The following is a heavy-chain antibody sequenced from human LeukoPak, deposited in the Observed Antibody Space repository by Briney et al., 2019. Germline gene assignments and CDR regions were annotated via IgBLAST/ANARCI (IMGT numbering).Heavy chain of an antibody. CDR3: ARHPSSRRGDYMDV. J-gene: IGHJ6*03. Sequence: SETLSLTCTVSGGSISSGSYYWSWIRQPAGKGLEWIGRIYTSGSTNYNPSLKSRVTISVDTSKNQFSLKLSSVTAADTAVYYCARHPSSRRGDYMDVWGKGTTVTISS. CDR2: IYTSGST. V-gene: IGHV4-61*02. D-gene: IGHD6-13*01. CDR1: GGSISSGSYY.